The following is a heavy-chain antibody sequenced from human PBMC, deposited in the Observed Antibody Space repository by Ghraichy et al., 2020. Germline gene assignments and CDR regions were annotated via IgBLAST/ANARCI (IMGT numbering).Heavy chain of an antibody. J-gene: IGHJ6*03. D-gene: IGHD3-22*01. CDR3: ARARGGYYYDSSGRYYYYMDV. CDR2: INHSGST. CDR1: GGSFSGYY. Sequence: SETLSLTCAVYGGSFSGYYWSWIRQPPGKGLEWIGEINHSGSTNYNPSLKSRVTISVDTSKNQFSLKLSSVTAADTAVYYCARARGGYYYDSSGRYYYYMDVWGKGTTVTVSS. V-gene: IGHV4-34*01.